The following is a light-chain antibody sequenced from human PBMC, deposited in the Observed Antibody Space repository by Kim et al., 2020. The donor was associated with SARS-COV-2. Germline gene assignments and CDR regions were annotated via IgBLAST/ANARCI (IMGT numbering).Light chain of an antibody. CDR3: QQYNIWPIT. V-gene: IGKV3-15*01. CDR2: GAS. J-gene: IGKJ5*01. CDR1: QSVSSN. Sequence: VSPGESATLSCRASQSVSSNLAWYQQKPGQAPRRLIYGASTRATGIPARFSGSGSGTEFTLTISSLQSEDFAVYYCQQYNIWPITFGQGTRLEIK.